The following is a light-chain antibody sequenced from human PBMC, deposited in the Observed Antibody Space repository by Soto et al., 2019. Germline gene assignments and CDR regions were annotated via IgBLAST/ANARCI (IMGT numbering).Light chain of an antibody. CDR3: QQYNTYSYT. Sequence: DIQMTQSPSTLPASVGDRVTITCRASQSISTWLAWYQQKPGKAPKLLIYAASSLQSGVPSRFSGSGSGTQFTLTISRLQPDDFASYYCQQYNTYSYTFGQGAKLVIK. J-gene: IGKJ2*01. V-gene: IGKV1-5*01. CDR1: QSISTW. CDR2: AAS.